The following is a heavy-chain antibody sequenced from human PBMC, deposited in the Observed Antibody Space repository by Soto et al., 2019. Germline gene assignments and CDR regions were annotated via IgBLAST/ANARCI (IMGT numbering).Heavy chain of an antibody. CDR3: ARGVECSGGSCYSGGEFDY. CDR2: ISSSGSTI. CDR1: GFTFSSYE. V-gene: IGHV3-48*03. J-gene: IGHJ4*02. Sequence: EVQLVESGGGLVQPGGSLRLSCAASGFTFSSYEMNWVRQAPGKGLEWVSYISSSGSTIYYADSVKGRFTISRDNAKNSLYLQMNSLRAEDTAVYYCARGVECSGGSCYSGGEFDYWGQGTLVTVSS. D-gene: IGHD2-15*01.